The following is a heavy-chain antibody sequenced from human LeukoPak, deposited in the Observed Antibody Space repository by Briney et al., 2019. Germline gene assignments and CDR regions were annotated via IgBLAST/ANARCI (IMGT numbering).Heavy chain of an antibody. Sequence: GGSLRLSCAASGFTFSSYGMHWVRQAPGKGLEGVANIKEVGSKKNYVDSVKGRFTISRDNAKNSLYLQMNSLRAEDTAVYYCATPLDYYDSSGYHQGGDWGQGTLVTVSS. CDR2: IKEVGSKK. J-gene: IGHJ4*02. CDR1: GFTFSSYG. D-gene: IGHD3-22*01. CDR3: ATPLDYYDSSGYHQGGD. V-gene: IGHV3-7*03.